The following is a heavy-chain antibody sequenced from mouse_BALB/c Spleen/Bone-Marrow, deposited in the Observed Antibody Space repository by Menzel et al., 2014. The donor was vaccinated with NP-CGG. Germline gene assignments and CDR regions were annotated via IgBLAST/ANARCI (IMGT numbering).Heavy chain of an antibody. CDR1: GFTFSSFG. CDR2: ISSSSSTI. Sequence: EVKLVDSGGGLVQPGESRKLSCAASGFTFSSFGMHWVRQAPEKGLEWVAYISSSSSTIYYADTVKGRFTISRDNPKNTLFLQMTSLRSEDTAMYYCARGGNFAWFAYWGQGTLVTVSA. J-gene: IGHJ3*01. D-gene: IGHD2-1*01. V-gene: IGHV5-17*02. CDR3: ARGGNFAWFAY.